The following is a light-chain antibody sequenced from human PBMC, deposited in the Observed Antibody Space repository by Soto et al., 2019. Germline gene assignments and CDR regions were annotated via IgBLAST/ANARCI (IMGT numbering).Light chain of an antibody. V-gene: IGKV3-20*01. CDR3: QQYASSPLT. CDR1: QSVGRNY. CDR2: GAS. Sequence: EVVLTQSPGTLSVSPGERVTLSCRASQSVGRNYLAWYQQKPGQAPGLLIHGASNRATGIPDRFSGSGSGTDFTLTISRLEPEDFAVYYCQQYASSPLTFGGGTKVETK. J-gene: IGKJ4*01.